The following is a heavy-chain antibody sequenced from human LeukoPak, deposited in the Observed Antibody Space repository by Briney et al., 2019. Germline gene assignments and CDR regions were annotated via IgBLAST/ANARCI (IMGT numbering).Heavy chain of an antibody. Sequence: PSETLSLTCTVSGGSISSSSYYWGWIRQPPGKGLEWIGSINYSGSTYYNPSLKSRVTISVDTSKNQFSLKLSSVTAADTAVYYCARRGYCSSTSCYGYWFDPWGQGTLVTVSS. CDR3: ARRGYCSSTSCYGYWFDP. J-gene: IGHJ5*02. D-gene: IGHD2-2*01. CDR1: GGSISSSSYY. CDR2: INYSGST. V-gene: IGHV4-39*01.